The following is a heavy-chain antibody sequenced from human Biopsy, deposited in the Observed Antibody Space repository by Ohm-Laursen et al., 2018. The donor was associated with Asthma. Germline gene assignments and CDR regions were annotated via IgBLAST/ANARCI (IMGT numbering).Heavy chain of an antibody. J-gene: IGHJ4*02. V-gene: IGHV1-24*01. CDR2: HDHEEGGT. CDR3: ASDFPKDYARYNFQF. D-gene: IGHD4-17*01. Sequence: ATVKISCKISGYSLTDLSMHWVRQAPGQGLEWMGGHDHEEGGTVNARRFQGRVTMTEDTSTDTAYMELSSLSSDDTAVYYCASDFPKDYARYNFQFWGQGTLVTVSS. CDR1: GYSLTDLS.